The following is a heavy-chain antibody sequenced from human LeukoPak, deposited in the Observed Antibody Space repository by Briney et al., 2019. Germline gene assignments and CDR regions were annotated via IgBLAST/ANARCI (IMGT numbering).Heavy chain of an antibody. J-gene: IGHJ4*02. CDR3: ARDQGSYGSGSYLGY. V-gene: IGHV3-21*01. Sequence: GGSLRLSCAASGFTFSSYSMNWVRQAPGKGLEWVSSISSSSSYIYYADSVKGRFTISRDNAKNSLYLQMNSLRAEDTAVYYCARDQGSYGSGSYLGYWGQGTLVTVSS. CDR1: GFTFSSYS. CDR2: ISSSSSYI. D-gene: IGHD3-10*01.